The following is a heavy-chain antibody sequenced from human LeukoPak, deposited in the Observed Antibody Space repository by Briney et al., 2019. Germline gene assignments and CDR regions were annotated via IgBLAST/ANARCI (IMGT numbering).Heavy chain of an antibody. J-gene: IGHJ4*02. D-gene: IGHD4-17*01. CDR3: AKDLPDYGDYIEGY. V-gene: IGHV3-23*01. CDR2: ISGSGGTT. CDR1: GFTFSSFA. Sequence: PGGSLRLSCVASGFTFSSFAMSWVRQAPGKGLEWVSTISGSGGTTNYADSVKGRFTFSRDNSRNMVHLQMNSLRAEHTAVYYCAKDLPDYGDYIEGYWGQGTLVTVSS.